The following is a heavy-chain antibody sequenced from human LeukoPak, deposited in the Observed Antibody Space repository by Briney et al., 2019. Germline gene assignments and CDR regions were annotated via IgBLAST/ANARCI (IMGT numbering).Heavy chain of an antibody. CDR3: ARYSSSWHYFDY. J-gene: IGHJ4*02. D-gene: IGHD6-13*01. V-gene: IGHV4-59*08. CDR1: GGSISSYY. Sequence: SETLSLTCTVSGGSISSYYWSWIRQPPGKGLEWIGYIYYSGSTNYNPSLKSRVTISVDTSKNQFSLKLSSVTAADTAVYYCARYSSSWHYFDYWGQGTLVNVSS. CDR2: IYYSGST.